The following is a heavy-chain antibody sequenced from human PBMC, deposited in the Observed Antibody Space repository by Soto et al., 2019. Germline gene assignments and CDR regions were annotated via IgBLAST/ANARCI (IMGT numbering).Heavy chain of an antibody. CDR1: GYTFTSYG. V-gene: IGHV1-18*01. CDR3: ASDRGSYALDY. Sequence: QVQLVQSGAEVKKPGASVKVSCKAFGYTFTSYGISWVRQAPGQGLEWMGWISANNGNTNYAQKLQGRVTMTTDTSTSPACMERWSLRSDDTAVYYCASDRGSYALDYWGQGTLVTVSS. CDR2: ISANNGNT. J-gene: IGHJ4*02. D-gene: IGHD1-26*01.